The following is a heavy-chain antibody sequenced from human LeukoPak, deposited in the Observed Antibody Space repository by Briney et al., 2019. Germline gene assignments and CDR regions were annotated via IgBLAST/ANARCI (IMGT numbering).Heavy chain of an antibody. CDR3: ARDRSAAYYRDYFDY. CDR2: IYNSGNT. CDR1: SGSISSYY. Sequence: SETLSLTCTVSSGSISSYYWSWIRQPAGKGLEWIGRIYNSGNTNYNPSLKSRVTMSVDTSKNRFSLKLTSVTAADTTLYYCARDRSAAYYRDYFDYWGQGILVTVSS. J-gene: IGHJ4*02. V-gene: IGHV4-4*07. D-gene: IGHD3-22*01.